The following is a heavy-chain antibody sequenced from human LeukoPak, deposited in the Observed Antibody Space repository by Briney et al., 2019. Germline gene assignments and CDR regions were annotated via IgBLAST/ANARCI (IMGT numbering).Heavy chain of an antibody. J-gene: IGHJ5*02. CDR3: ARHAGYDSSGSLYNWFDP. D-gene: IGHD3-22*01. CDR2: IYYSGST. V-gene: IGHV4-34*01. Sequence: SETLSLTCAVYGGSFSGYYWSWIRQPPEKGLEWIGCIYYSGSTYYNPSLKSRVTISVDTSKNQFSLKLSSVTAADTAVYYCARHAGYDSSGSLYNWFDPWGQGTLVTVSS. CDR1: GGSFSGYY.